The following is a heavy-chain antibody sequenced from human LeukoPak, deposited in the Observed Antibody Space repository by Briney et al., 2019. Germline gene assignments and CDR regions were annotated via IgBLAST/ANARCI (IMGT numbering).Heavy chain of an antibody. CDR1: GFTFSSYA. D-gene: IGHD1-14*01. J-gene: IGHJ3*02. CDR3: ARDAGSGDAFDI. Sequence: GGSLRLSCAASGFTFSSYAMHWVRQAPGKGLEWVGVISYDGSNKYYADSVKGRFTISRDNSKNTLYLQMNSLRAEDTAVYYCARDAGSGDAFDIWGQGTMVTVSS. V-gene: IGHV3-30*04. CDR2: ISYDGSNK.